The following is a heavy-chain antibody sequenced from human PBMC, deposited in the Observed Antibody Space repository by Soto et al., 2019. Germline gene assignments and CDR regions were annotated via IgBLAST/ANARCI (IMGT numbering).Heavy chain of an antibody. Sequence: GGSLRLSCAASGFTFSNAWINWVRQAPGKGLEWVGRIKSKTDGGTTDYAAPVKGRFTISRDDSKDTLYLQMNSLKTEDTAVYYCTTDPLDYYDFWSGPSRLDYWGQGTLVTVSS. D-gene: IGHD3-3*01. J-gene: IGHJ4*02. CDR1: GFTFSNAW. CDR2: IKSKTDGGTT. V-gene: IGHV3-15*07. CDR3: TTDPLDYYDFWSGPSRLDY.